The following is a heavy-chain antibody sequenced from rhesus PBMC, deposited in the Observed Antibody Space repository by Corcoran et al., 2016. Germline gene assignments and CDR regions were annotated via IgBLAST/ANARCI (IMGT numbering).Heavy chain of an antibody. CDR3: AKASYYYYFDY. V-gene: IGHV3S5*01. Sequence: EVQLVESGGGLVQPGGSLRLSCAASGFTFSSYGMSWVRQAPGKGLEWVSYISNGGGSTYYADSVKGRFTISRDNSKNTLSLQMNSLRAEDTAVYYCAKASYYYYFDYWGQGVLVTVSS. CDR2: ISNGGGST. D-gene: IGHD3-22*01. J-gene: IGHJ4*01. CDR1: GFTFSSYG.